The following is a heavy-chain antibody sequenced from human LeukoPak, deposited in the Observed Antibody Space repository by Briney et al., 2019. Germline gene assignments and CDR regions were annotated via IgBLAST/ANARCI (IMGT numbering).Heavy chain of an antibody. D-gene: IGHD3-3*01. J-gene: IGHJ6*03. Sequence: GGSLRLSCAASGFTFSSYWMSWVRQAPGKGLEWVANIKQDGSEKYYVDSVKGRFTISRDNAKNSLYLQMNSLRAEDTAVYYCARLRFPRSFYYMDVWGKGTTVTVSS. CDR3: ARLRFPRSFYYMDV. CDR2: IKQDGSEK. CDR1: GFTFSSYW. V-gene: IGHV3-7*01.